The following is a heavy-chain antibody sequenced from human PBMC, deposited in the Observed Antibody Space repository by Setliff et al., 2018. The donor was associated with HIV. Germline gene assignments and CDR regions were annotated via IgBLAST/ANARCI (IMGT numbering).Heavy chain of an antibody. Sequence: GGSLRLSCVGSGFNIDEYGMAWVRQVPGKGLEWVSSISWNSVKIDYADFVKGRFTISRDNAKNSLFLQVNSLRTEDTAFYFCAKGGTTVLDYRGQGTLVTVSS. CDR3: AKGGTTVLDY. J-gene: IGHJ4*02. CDR2: ISWNSVKI. CDR1: GFNIDEYG. V-gene: IGHV3-9*01. D-gene: IGHD4-17*01.